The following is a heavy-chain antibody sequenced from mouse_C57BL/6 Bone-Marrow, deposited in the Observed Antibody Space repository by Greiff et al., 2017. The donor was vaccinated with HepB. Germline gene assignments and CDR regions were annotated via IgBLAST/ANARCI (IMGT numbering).Heavy chain of an antibody. D-gene: IGHD1-1*01. CDR3: ARSTVVEAWFAY. J-gene: IGHJ3*01. V-gene: IGHV1-55*01. CDR1: GYTFTSYW. Sequence: QVQLQQPGAELVKPGASVKMSCKASGYTFTSYWITWVKQRPGQGLEWIGDIYPGSGSTNYNEKFKSKATLTVDTSSSTAYMQLSSLTSEDSAVYYCARSTVVEAWFAYWGQGTLVTVSA. CDR2: IYPGSGST.